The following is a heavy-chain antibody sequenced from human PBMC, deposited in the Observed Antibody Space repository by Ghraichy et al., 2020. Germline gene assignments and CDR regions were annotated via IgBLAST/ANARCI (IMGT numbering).Heavy chain of an antibody. D-gene: IGHD5-24*01. CDR1: GFTFSSSW. Sequence: LSLTCAASGFTFSSSWMHWIRQAPGEGLVWVSQINSDGTSTRYADSVKGRFTISRDNAKNTVYVQMNSLRVEDTAVYYCARDYGYKPDYWGQGTLVTVSS. CDR3: ARDYGYKPDY. V-gene: IGHV3-74*01. J-gene: IGHJ4*02. CDR2: INSDGTST.